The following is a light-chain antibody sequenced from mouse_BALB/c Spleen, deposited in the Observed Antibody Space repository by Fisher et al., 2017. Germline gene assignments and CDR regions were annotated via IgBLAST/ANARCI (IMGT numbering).Light chain of an antibody. J-gene: IGKJ2*01. V-gene: IGKV4-74*01. CDR1: SSISSNY. CDR2: RTS. Sequence: IVLTQSPAIMSASPGEKVTITCSASSSISSNYLHWYQQKPGFSPKLLIYRTSNLASGVPARFSGSGSGTSYSLTISSMEAEDAATYYCHQYHRSPYTFGGGTKLEIK. CDR3: HQYHRSPYT.